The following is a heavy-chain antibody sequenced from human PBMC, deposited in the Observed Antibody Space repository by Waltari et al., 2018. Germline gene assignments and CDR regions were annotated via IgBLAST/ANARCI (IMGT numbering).Heavy chain of an antibody. V-gene: IGHV3-23*01. D-gene: IGHD3-10*01. CDR3: AKDPGGGDY. CDR1: GFPFSSYA. CDR2: ISGSGASK. Sequence: EVQLLESGGGLVQPGGSLRLSCAASGFPFSSYAMSWVRQAPGKGLEWVSAISGSGASKYYGDSVKGRVTISRDNSKNTLYLQMSGLSADDTAVYYCAKDPGGGDYWGQGTLVTVSS. J-gene: IGHJ4*02.